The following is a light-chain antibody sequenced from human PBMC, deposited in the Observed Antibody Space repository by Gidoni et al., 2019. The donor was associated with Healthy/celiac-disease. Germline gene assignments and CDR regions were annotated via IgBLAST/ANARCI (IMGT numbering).Light chain of an antibody. CDR2: DVS. Sequence: QSALTQPRSVSGSPGQSVTISCTGTSSDVGGYNYVPWYQQHPGKAPKLMIYDVSKRPSGVSDRFSGSKSGNTASLTISGLQAEDEADYYCCSYAGSYTFGFGGGTKLTVL. CDR1: SSDVGGYNY. CDR3: CSYAGSYTFG. J-gene: IGLJ2*01. V-gene: IGLV2-11*01.